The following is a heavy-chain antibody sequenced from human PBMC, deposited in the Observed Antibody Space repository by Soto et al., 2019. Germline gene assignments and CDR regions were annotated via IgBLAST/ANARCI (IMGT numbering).Heavy chain of an antibody. CDR2: IIPIFGTA. CDR1: GGTFSSYA. D-gene: IGHD2-2*01. V-gene: IGHV1-69*06. J-gene: IGHJ6*02. CDR3: ARDLRCSSTSCEYYGMDV. Sequence: GASVKVSCKASGGTFSSYAISWVRQAPGQGLEWMGGIIPIFGTANYAQKFQGRVTITADKSTSTAYMELSSLRSEDTAVYYCARDLRCSSTSCEYYGMDVWGQGTTVTVSS.